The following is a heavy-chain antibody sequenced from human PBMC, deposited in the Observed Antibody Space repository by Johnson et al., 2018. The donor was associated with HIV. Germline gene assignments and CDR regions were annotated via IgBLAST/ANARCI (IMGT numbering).Heavy chain of an antibody. V-gene: IGHV3-43D*03. J-gene: IGHJ3*01. CDR2: ISWDGGRT. D-gene: IGHD1-26*01. Sequence: VQLVESGGGLVQPGGSLRLSCEASGFTFADFAMHWVRQAPGKGLEWVSLISWDGGRTYYADSVKGRLTISRDNRKNSLYLQMNSLRPEDTALYYCAKDPPGSWGQGTMVTVSS. CDR1: GFTFADFA. CDR3: AKDPPGS.